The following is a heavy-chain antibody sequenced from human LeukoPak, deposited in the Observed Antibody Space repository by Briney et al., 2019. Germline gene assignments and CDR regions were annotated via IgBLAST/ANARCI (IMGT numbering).Heavy chain of an antibody. V-gene: IGHV4-61*02. CDR1: GGSISSGSYY. CDR2: IYTSGST. CDR3: ASSLVAAAESFDY. Sequence: PSETLSLTCTVSGGSISSGSYYWSWIPQPAGKGLDGIGRIYTSGSTNYNPSLKSRVTISVDPSKKQFSLKLSSVTAAETAVYYCASSLVAAAESFDYWGQGTLVTVSS. J-gene: IGHJ4*02. D-gene: IGHD6-13*01.